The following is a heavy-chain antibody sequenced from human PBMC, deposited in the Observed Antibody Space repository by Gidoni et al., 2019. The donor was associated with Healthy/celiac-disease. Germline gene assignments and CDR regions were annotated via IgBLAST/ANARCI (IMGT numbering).Heavy chain of an antibody. V-gene: IGHV3-33*01. D-gene: IGHD1-26*01. Sequence: QVQLVESGGGVVQPGRSLTLSCAASGLTFSSYVMHWVRQAPGKGLEWVAVIWYDGSNKYYADSVKGRFTISRDNSKNTLYLQMNSLRAEDTAVYYCAREWGPNELGATLGDFDYWGQGTLVTVSS. CDR1: GLTFSSYV. CDR2: IWYDGSNK. CDR3: AREWGPNELGATLGDFDY. J-gene: IGHJ4*02.